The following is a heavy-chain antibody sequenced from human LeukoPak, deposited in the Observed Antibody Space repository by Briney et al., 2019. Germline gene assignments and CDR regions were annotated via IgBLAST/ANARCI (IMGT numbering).Heavy chain of an antibody. CDR3: ARDGGIWFGELFSRQYYFDY. V-gene: IGHV1-18*01. J-gene: IGHJ4*02. Sequence: ASMKVSCKASGYTFTNFGISWVRQAPGQGLEWMGWISAYNGNTNYAQKLQGRVTMTTDTSTSTAYMELRSLRSDDTAVYYCARDGGIWFGELFSRQYYFDYWGQGTLVTVSS. CDR2: ISAYNGNT. D-gene: IGHD3-10*01. CDR1: GYTFTNFG.